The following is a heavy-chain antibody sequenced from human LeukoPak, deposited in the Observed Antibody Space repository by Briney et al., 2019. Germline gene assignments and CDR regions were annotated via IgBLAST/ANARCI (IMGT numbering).Heavy chain of an antibody. D-gene: IGHD2-21*02. CDR3: ATALAYCGGDCYPVNFDY. J-gene: IGHJ4*02. CDR2: FDPEDGET. Sequence: ASVKVSCKVSGYTLTELSMHWVRQAPGKGLEWMGGFDPEDGETIYAQKFQGRVTMTEDTSTDTAYMELSSLRSEDTAVYYCATALAYCGGDCYPVNFDYWGQGTLVTVSS. CDR1: GYTLTELS. V-gene: IGHV1-24*01.